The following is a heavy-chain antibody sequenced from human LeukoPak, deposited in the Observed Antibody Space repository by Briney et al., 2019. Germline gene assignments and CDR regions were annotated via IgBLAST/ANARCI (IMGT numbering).Heavy chain of an antibody. CDR1: GXTFTSHW. CDR3: ARKSIIGAGENFDY. Sequence: GESLKISCKGSGXTFTSHWIGWVRQMPGKGLEWMGILYPGDSETRYSPSFQGQVTISADKSISTAYLQWGSLKASDTAIYYCARKSIIGAGENFDYWGQGTLVTVSS. V-gene: IGHV5-51*01. CDR2: LYPGDSET. J-gene: IGHJ4*02. D-gene: IGHD6-13*01.